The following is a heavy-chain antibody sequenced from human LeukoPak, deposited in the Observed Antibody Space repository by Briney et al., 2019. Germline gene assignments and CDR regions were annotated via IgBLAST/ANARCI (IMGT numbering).Heavy chain of an antibody. CDR2: INPNSGGT. CDR3: ARADIAVAGGNWYFDL. V-gene: IGHV1-2*06. Sequence: GASVKVSCKASGYTFTGYYMHWVRQAPGQGLEWMGRINPNSGGTNYAQKFQGRVTMTRDTSISTAYMELSRLRSDDTAVYYCARADIAVAGGNWYFDLWGRGTLGTVSS. CDR1: GYTFTGYY. D-gene: IGHD6-19*01. J-gene: IGHJ2*01.